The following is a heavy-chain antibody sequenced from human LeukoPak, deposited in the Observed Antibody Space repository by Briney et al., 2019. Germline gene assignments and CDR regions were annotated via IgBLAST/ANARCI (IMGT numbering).Heavy chain of an antibody. Sequence: GGSLRLSCAASGFTFSSYEMNWVRQAPGKGLEWVSYISSSGSTIYYADSVKGRFTISRDNAKNSLYLQMNSLRAEDTAVYYCARDYRGDILTGYYPVHYYYYMDVWGKGTTVTVSS. J-gene: IGHJ6*03. CDR1: GFTFSSYE. CDR2: ISSSGSTI. CDR3: ARDYRGDILTGYYPVHYYYYMDV. D-gene: IGHD3-9*01. V-gene: IGHV3-48*03.